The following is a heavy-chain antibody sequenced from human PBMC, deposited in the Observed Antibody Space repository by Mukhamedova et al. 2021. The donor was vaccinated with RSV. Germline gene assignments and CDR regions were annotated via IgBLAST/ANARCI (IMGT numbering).Heavy chain of an antibody. J-gene: IGHJ4*02. CDR3: VNDTHYDFWIGSHYFDH. CDR2: ISWNSGST. D-gene: IGHD3-3*01. V-gene: IGHV3-9*03. Sequence: HWVRQAPGKGLEWVSGISWNSGSTGYADSVKGRFTISRDNAKNSLYLQMNNLRAEDMALYYCVNDTHYDFWIGSHYFDHWCQGTL.